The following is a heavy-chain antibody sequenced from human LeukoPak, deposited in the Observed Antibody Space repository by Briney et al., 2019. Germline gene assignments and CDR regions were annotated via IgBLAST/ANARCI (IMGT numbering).Heavy chain of an antibody. CDR1: GFTFSSYG. CDR3: AKDSYRLGYCSGGSCYSGGVSYFDY. D-gene: IGHD2-15*01. V-gene: IGHV3-30*02. Sequence: GGSLRLSCAASGFTFSSYGMHWVRQAPGKGLEWVAFIRYDGSNKYYADSVKGRFTISRDNSKNTLYLQMDSLRAEDTAVYYCAKDSYRLGYCSGGSCYSGGVSYFDYWGQGTLVTVSS. J-gene: IGHJ4*02. CDR2: IRYDGSNK.